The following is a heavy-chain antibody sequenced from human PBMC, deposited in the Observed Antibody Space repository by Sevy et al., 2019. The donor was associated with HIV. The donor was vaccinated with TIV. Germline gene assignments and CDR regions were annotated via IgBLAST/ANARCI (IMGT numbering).Heavy chain of an antibody. J-gene: IGHJ6*02. D-gene: IGHD3-3*01. CDR1: GFTFDDYA. CDR3: AKAIDPDYDFWSGIDHYYYAMDV. CDR2: ISWNSNSI. Sequence: GGSLRLSCAASGFTFDDYAMHWVRQVPGKGLEWVSGISWNSNSIGYADSVKGRVTISRDNAKKSLYLQMNSLRTEDSALYYCAKAIDPDYDFWSGIDHYYYAMDVWGQGTTVTVSS. V-gene: IGHV3-9*01.